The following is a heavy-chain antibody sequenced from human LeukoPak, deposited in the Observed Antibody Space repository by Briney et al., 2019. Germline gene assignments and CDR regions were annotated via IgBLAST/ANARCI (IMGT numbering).Heavy chain of an antibody. CDR2: ISYDGSNK. Sequence: GGSLRLSCAASGFTFSSYSMHWVRQAPGKGLEWVAVISYDGSNKYYADSVKGRFTLSRDNSKNMLNLQMNSLRAEDTAVYYCAREFGYNLDCWGQGTLVTVSS. CDR1: GFTFSSYS. V-gene: IGHV3-30-3*01. CDR3: AREFGYNLDC. J-gene: IGHJ4*02. D-gene: IGHD5-24*01.